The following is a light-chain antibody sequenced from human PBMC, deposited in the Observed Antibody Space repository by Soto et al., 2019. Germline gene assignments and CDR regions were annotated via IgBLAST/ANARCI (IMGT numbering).Light chain of an antibody. CDR3: QQRHMWPIT. CDR1: QSFRGL. V-gene: IGKV3-11*01. Sequence: EVVLTQSPVTLSLSPAERSTLACRASQSFRGLLAWYQQKPGQAPRLIIYDAYNRATGIPPRFSGSGSGTDFTLTISSLEPEDSAVYYCQQRHMWPITFGQGTRLEI. CDR2: DAY. J-gene: IGKJ5*01.